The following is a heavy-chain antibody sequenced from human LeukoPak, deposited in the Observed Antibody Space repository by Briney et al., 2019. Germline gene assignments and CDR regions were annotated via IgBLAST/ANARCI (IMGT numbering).Heavy chain of an antibody. V-gene: IGHV3-23*01. D-gene: IGHD3-22*01. CDR2: IGGSGDTI. CDR1: GFTFSSYA. J-gene: IGHJ4*02. Sequence: PGGSLRLYCAASGFTFSSYAMSWVRQAPGKGLEGVSAIGGSGDTIYHTDSVQGRFTISRDNSKNTLYLQMNSLRAEDTAVYYCAKSNRYYYDTSGYNLLDYWGQGTLLTVSS. CDR3: AKSNRYYYDTSGYNLLDY.